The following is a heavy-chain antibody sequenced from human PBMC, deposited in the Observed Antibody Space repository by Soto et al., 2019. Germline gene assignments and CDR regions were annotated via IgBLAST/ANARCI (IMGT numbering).Heavy chain of an antibody. CDR2: ISWNSGSI. CDR1: GFTFDDYA. V-gene: IGHV3-9*01. CDR3: ANDMRAMEMATNFPDS. D-gene: IGHD5-12*01. J-gene: IGHJ5*01. Sequence: EVQLVESGGGLVQPGRSLRLSCAASGFTFDDYAMHWVRQAPGKGLEWVSGISWNSGSIGYADSVKGRFTISRDNAKNSLYLQMNSLRAEDTALYYCANDMRAMEMATNFPDSWGQGTLVTVSS.